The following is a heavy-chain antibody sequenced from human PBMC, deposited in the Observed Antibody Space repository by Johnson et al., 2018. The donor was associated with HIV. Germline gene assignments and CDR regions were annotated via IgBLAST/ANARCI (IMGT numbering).Heavy chain of an antibody. J-gene: IGHJ3*02. V-gene: IGHV3-20*04. D-gene: IGHD2-21*01. CDR3: AREGESLLYAFDI. CDR1: GFTFDDYG. Sequence: VQLVESGGGVVRPGGSLRLSCAASGFTFDDYGMSCVRQAPGQGLEWVSLISWTGGSTFSADSVKGRFTISRDNSKNSLYLQMISLRTEDTAVYYCAREGESLLYAFDIWGQGTMVTVSA. CDR2: ISWTGGST.